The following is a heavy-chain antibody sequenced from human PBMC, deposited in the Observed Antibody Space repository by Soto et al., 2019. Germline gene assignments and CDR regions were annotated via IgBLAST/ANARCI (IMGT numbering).Heavy chain of an antibody. CDR3: AIPASGSYPKLMNGMDV. J-gene: IGHJ6*02. CDR2: ISGSGGNI. D-gene: IGHD6-19*01. Sequence: DVQLLESGGGLVQPGGSLRLSCVDSGFTFSSYAMNWVRQAPGKVLEWVSSISGSGGNIDYADSVKGRFTTSRDNSKNRLHLQMNSLRAGDTGVYYSAIPASGSYPKLMNGMDVWGQGTTVTVSS. CDR1: GFTFSSYA. V-gene: IGHV3-23*01.